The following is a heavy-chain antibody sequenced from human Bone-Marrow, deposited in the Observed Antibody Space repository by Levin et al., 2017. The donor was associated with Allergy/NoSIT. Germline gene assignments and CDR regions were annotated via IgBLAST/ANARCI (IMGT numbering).Heavy chain of an antibody. CDR3: AREKMSRPRFWFDP. J-gene: IGHJ5*02. D-gene: IGHD6-6*01. CDR1: GYTFNDFY. Sequence: ASVKVSCKASGYTFNDFYIHWIRQAPGQGLEWMGRIHPDTGDTNYAQTYRGRITMTRDTSINTAYVDLTNLRSDDTAVYYCAREKMSRPRFWFDPWGQGTLVTVSS. V-gene: IGHV1-2*02. CDR2: IHPDTGDT.